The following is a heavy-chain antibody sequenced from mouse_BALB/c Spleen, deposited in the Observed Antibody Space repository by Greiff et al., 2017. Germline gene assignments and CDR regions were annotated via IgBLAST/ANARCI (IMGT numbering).Heavy chain of an antibody. J-gene: IGHJ4*01. CDR1: GFTFSSYA. CDR2: ISSGGSYT. V-gene: IGHV5-9-4*01. Sequence: DVKLVESGGGLVKPGGSLKLSCAASGFTFSSYAMSWVRQSPEKRLEWVAEISSGGSYTYYPDTVTGRFTISRDNAKNTLYLEMSSLRSEDTAMYYCARDRMITTGYYAMDYWGQGTSVTVSS. CDR3: ARDRMITTGYYAMDY. D-gene: IGHD2-4*01.